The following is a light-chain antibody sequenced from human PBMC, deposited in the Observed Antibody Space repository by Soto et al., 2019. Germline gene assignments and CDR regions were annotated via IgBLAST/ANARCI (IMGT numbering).Light chain of an antibody. J-gene: IGKJ4*01. V-gene: IGKV3-20*01. CDR3: HMYGGSAIT. CDR2: GAS. Sequence: EIVLTQSPGTLSLSPGERATLSCRASQSVSSNYLAWYQQRPGQAPRLVIYGASSRASAVPDRFSGSGSGADFTLTISRLEPEDFAVYYCHMYGGSAITFGGGTKVDIK. CDR1: QSVSSNY.